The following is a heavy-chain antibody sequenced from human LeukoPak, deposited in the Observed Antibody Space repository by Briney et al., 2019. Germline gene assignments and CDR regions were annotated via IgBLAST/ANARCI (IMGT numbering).Heavy chain of an antibody. D-gene: IGHD3-22*01. J-gene: IGHJ4*02. CDR3: AKGNYYYDSSGYYH. CDR1: GFTFSSYA. V-gene: IGHV3-23*01. Sequence: PGGSLRLSCAASGFTFSSYAMSWVRQALGKGLEWVSAISGSGGSTYYADSAKGRFTISRDNSKNTLYLQMNSLRAEDTAVYYCAKGNYYYDSSGYYHWGQGTLVTVSS. CDR2: ISGSGGST.